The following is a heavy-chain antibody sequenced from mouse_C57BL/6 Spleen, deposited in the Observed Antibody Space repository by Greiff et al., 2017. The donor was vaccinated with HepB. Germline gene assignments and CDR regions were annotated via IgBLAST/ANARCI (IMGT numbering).Heavy chain of an antibody. CDR2: IYPGDGDT. V-gene: IGHV1-80*01. CDR1: GYAFSSYW. D-gene: IGHD4-1*01. J-gene: IGHJ4*01. Sequence: QVQLQQSGAELVKPGASVKISCKASGYAFSSYWMNWVKQRPGKGLEWIGQIYPGDGDTNYNGKFKGKATLTADKSSSTAHMQLSSLTSEDSAVYFCARAGYYYAMDYWGQGTSVTVSS. CDR3: ARAGYYYAMDY.